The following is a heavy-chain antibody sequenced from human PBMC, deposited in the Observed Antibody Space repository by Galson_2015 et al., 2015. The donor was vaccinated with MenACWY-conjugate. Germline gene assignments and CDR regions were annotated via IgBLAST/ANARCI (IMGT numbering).Heavy chain of an antibody. CDR1: GASISTDY. V-gene: IGHV4-59*03. D-gene: IGHD6-19*01. J-gene: IGHJ4*02. CDR2: IHYSGST. Sequence: ETLSLTCSVSGASISTDYWSWIRQPPGKGLEWIGYIHYSGSTKYNPSLMTRITMSLDTSENQFSLKLSSVTAADTAVYYCAGWVAVKMIEYCGQGTLVTVSS. CDR3: AGWVAVKMIEY.